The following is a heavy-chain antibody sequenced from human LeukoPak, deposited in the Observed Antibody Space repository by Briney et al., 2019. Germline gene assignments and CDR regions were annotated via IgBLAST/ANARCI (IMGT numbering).Heavy chain of an antibody. CDR1: GYTFTSYG. CDR2: ISAYNGNT. CDR3: ARDCSSTSCYLPDYYYYGMDV. V-gene: IGHV1-18*01. Sequence: ASVTVSCKASGYTFTSYGISWVRQPPGQGLEWMGWISAYNGNTNYAQKLQGRVTMTTDTSTSTAYMELRSLRSDDTAVYYCARDCSSTSCYLPDYYYYGMDVWGQGTTVTVSS. D-gene: IGHD2-2*01. J-gene: IGHJ6*02.